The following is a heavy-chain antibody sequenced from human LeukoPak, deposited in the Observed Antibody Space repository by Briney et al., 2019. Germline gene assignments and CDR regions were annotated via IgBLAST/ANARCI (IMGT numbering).Heavy chain of an antibody. D-gene: IGHD1-26*01. Sequence: GGSLRLSCAASGFTFSSYAMSWVRQAPGKGLEWVSAISGSGGSTYYADSVKGRFTISRDNSKNTLYLQMNGLRAEDTAVYYCASSGSYLFLQYYWGQGTLVTVSS. J-gene: IGHJ4*02. CDR1: GFTFSSYA. CDR2: ISGSGGST. CDR3: ASSGSYLFLQYY. V-gene: IGHV3-23*01.